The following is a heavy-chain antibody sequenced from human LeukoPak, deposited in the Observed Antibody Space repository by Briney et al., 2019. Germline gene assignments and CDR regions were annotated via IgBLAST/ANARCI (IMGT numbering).Heavy chain of an antibody. D-gene: IGHD2-15*01. CDR1: GGSFSGYY. J-gene: IGHJ4*02. Sequence: TSETLSLTCAVYGGSFSGYYWSWIRQPPGKGLEWIGEINHSGSTNYNPSLKSRVTISVDTSKNQFSLKLSPVTAADTAVYYCARGMLRGRKXGYCSGGSCXSFADYXGQGTLVTVSS. CDR3: ARGMLRGRKXGYCSGGSCXSFADY. CDR2: INHSGST. V-gene: IGHV4-34*01.